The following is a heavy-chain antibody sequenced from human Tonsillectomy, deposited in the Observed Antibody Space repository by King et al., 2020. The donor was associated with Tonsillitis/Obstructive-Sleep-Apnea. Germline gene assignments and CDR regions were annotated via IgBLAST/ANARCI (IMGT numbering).Heavy chain of an antibody. D-gene: IGHD5-18*01. CDR3: AHGDDTVPIYFDY. J-gene: IGHJ4*02. CDR2: IFLGDAK. Sequence: TLKESGPTLVKPTQTLTLTCTFSGVSLSTSGVGGGWICQPPGKSLEWLALIFLGDAKCYRPSLKRRLTITKDTSKNQVVLTMTNMDLVDTATYYCAHGDDTVPIYFDYWGQGTLVTVSS. CDR1: GVSLSTSGVG. V-gene: IGHV2-5*02.